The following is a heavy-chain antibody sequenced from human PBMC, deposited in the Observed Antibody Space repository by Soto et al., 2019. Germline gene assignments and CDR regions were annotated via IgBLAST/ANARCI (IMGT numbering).Heavy chain of an antibody. CDR1: GFNFSVYW. J-gene: IGHJ4*02. V-gene: IGHV3-74*01. D-gene: IGHD4-17*01. Sequence: PGGSLRLSCAASGFNFSVYWVHWVRQAPGKGLVWVSRINSDGSYASSADSVKGRLTSPRDNAKNTLYLQLNSLRAEDTAVYYCARGGAYGDYRSDYWGQGTLVTVSS. CDR3: ARGGAYGDYRSDY. CDR2: INSDGSYA.